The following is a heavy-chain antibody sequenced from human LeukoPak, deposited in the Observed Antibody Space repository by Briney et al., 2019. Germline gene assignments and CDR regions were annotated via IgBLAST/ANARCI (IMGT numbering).Heavy chain of an antibody. D-gene: IGHD1/OR15-1a*01. J-gene: IGHJ2*01. CDR1: GYTFTGYY. CDR2: INPNSGGT. CDR3: AREDRLEQRRLGL. V-gene: IGHV1-2*02. Sequence: ASVKVPCKASGYTFTGYYMHWVRQAPGQGLEWMGWINPNSGGTNYAQNFQGRVTMTRDTSITTAYMELSRLRSDDTAVYYCAREDRLEQRRLGLWGRGTLVTVSS.